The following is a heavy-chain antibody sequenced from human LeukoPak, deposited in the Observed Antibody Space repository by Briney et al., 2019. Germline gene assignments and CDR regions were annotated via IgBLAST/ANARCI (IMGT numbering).Heavy chain of an antibody. Sequence: GGSLRLSCAASGFTFSRCWMHWVRQAPGKGLVWVSRINSDGSSTSYADSVKGRFTISRDNAKNTLYLQMNSLRAEDTAVYYCAREGFSDFWSGARDVFDIWGQGTMVTVSS. CDR3: AREGFSDFWSGARDVFDI. CDR2: INSDGSST. J-gene: IGHJ3*02. CDR1: GFTFSRCW. D-gene: IGHD3-3*01. V-gene: IGHV3-74*01.